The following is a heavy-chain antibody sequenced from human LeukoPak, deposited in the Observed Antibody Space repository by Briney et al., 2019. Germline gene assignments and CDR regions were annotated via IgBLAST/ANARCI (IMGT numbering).Heavy chain of an antibody. Sequence: GASVKVSCKASGYTFTSYGISWVRQAPGQGLEWMGWISAYNGNTNYAQKLQGRVTMTTDTSTSTAYMELRSLRSDDTAVYYCARDPRNYYGSGSYYSWFDPWAREPWSPSPQ. D-gene: IGHD3-10*01. J-gene: IGHJ5*02. CDR2: ISAYNGNT. CDR3: ARDPRNYYGSGSYYSWFDP. V-gene: IGHV1-18*01. CDR1: GYTFTSYG.